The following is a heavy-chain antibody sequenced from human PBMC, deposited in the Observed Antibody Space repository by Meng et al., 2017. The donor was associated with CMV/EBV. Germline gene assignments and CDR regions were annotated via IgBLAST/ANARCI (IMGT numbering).Heavy chain of an antibody. CDR2: ISSSSSYI. Sequence: ETLSLTCAASGFTFSSYSMNWVRQAPGKGLEWVSSISSSSSYIYYADSVKGRFTISRDNAKNSLYLQMNSLRAEDTAVYYCARPHQTSGYYESYYYYGMDVWGQGTTVTVSS. CDR3: ARPHQTSGYYESYYYYGMDV. D-gene: IGHD3-3*01. V-gene: IGHV3-21*01. CDR1: GFTFSSYS. J-gene: IGHJ6*02.